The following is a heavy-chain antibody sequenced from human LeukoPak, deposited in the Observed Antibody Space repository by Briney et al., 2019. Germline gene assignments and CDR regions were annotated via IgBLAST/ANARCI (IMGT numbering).Heavy chain of an antibody. CDR1: GFTFSSYS. Sequence: GGSLRLSCAASGFTFSSYSMNWVRQAPGKGLEWVSSISSSSRYIYYADSVKGRFTISRDNAKNSLYLQMNSLRAEDTAVYYCARTTDIVVVPAADYYYYYGMDVWGQGTTVTVSS. J-gene: IGHJ6*02. D-gene: IGHD2-2*01. CDR3: ARTTDIVVVPAADYYYYYGMDV. CDR2: ISSSSRYI. V-gene: IGHV3-21*01.